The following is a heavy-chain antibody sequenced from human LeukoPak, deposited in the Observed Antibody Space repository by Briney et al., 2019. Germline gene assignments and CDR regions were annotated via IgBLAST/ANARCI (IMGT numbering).Heavy chain of an antibody. Sequence: SGTLSLTCAVSGGSISSSNWWSWVRQPPGKGLGWIGEIYHSGSTNYSPSLKSRVTISVDKSKNQFSLKLSSVTAADTAVYYCASRSHSTGYFDYWGQGTLVTVSS. J-gene: IGHJ4*02. CDR2: IYHSGST. CDR1: GGSISSSNW. V-gene: IGHV4-4*02. CDR3: ASRSHSTGYFDY. D-gene: IGHD1-26*01.